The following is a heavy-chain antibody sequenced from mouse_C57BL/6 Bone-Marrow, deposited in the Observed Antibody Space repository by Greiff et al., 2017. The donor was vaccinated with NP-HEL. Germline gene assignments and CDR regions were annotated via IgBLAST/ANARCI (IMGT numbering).Heavy chain of an antibody. CDR1: GYTFTSYW. J-gene: IGHJ2*01. V-gene: IGHV1-69*01. Sequence: QVQLQQPGAELVMPGASVKLSCKASGYTFTSYWMHWVKQRPGQGLEWIGEIDPSDSYTNSNQKFKGKSTLTVDKSSSTAYMQLSSRTSEDSAVYYCARCDYGSSYERVLGYWGQGTTLTVSS. CDR3: ARCDYGSSYERVLGY. CDR2: IDPSDSYT. D-gene: IGHD1-1*01.